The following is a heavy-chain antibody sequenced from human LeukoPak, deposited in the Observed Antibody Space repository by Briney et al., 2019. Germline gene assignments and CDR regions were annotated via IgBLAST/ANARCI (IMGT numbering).Heavy chain of an antibody. V-gene: IGHV4-4*07. Sequence: SETLSLTCTVAGGSISGYYWSWIRQPAGNGLEWLGRIYTSGSTNYNPSLKSRVTMSVDTSKNQFSLKLTSVTAADTAVYYCARDGPITAADYYFDYWGQGTLVTVSS. D-gene: IGHD6-13*01. CDR1: GGSISGYY. CDR3: ARDGPITAADYYFDY. J-gene: IGHJ4*02. CDR2: IYTSGST.